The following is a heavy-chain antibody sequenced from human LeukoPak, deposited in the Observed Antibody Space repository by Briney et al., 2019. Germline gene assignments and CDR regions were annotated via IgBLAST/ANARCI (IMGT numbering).Heavy chain of an antibody. J-gene: IGHJ4*02. CDR1: GGSISSDY. Sequence: SETLSLTCTVSGGSISSDYWSWIRQPAGKGLEWIGRIYTSEDTKYNPSLESRVTMSVDTSKNQFSLKLTSVTAADTAVYYCARYGDPNYYFDSWGQGALVTVSS. CDR3: ARYGDPNYYFDS. V-gene: IGHV4-4*07. D-gene: IGHD2-21*02. CDR2: IYTSEDT.